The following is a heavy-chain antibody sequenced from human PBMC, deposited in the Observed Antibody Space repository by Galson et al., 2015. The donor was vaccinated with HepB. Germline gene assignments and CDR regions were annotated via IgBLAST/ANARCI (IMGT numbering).Heavy chain of an antibody. V-gene: IGHV3-74*01. CDR1: EFTFSSYW. Sequence: SLRLSCAASEFTFSSYWMHWVRQVPGKGLVWVSRINSDGRSTTYADSVKGQFSISRDNAKNTLYLQMNSLRAEDTAVYYCARGRDYSGSGKGIMDYGGQGTLVTVSS. CDR3: ARGRDYSGSGKGIMDY. CDR2: INSDGRST. D-gene: IGHD3-10*01. J-gene: IGHJ4*02.